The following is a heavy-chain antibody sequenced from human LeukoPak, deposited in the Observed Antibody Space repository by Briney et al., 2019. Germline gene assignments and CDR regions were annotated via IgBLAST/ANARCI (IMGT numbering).Heavy chain of an antibody. V-gene: IGHV1-46*01. D-gene: IGHD4-23*01. CDR3: ARDPTRYASTTVVASNFDY. CDR1: GFTFTNYY. Sequence: ASVKVSCKASGFTFTNYYMHWVRQAPGQGLEWMGLINPSGSSTNYAQKFRGRVTMTRDTSTTTVYMELNSLRDEDTAVYYCARDPTRYASTTVVASNFDYWGQGTLVTVSS. J-gene: IGHJ4*02. CDR2: INPSGSST.